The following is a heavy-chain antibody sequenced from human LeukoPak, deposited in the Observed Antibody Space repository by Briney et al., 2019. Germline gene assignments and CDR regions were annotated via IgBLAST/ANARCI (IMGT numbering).Heavy chain of an antibody. V-gene: IGHV3-64D*06. Sequence: GGSLRLSCSVSGFTFSTYVMHWVRQAPGKGLECVSAISSNGDNTYYADSVKGRFTISRDNSKNTLYLQMSSLRPDDTAVYFCVRGTGYWGQGTLVTVSS. J-gene: IGHJ4*02. CDR1: GFTFSTYV. CDR3: VRGTGY. CDR2: ISSNGDNT.